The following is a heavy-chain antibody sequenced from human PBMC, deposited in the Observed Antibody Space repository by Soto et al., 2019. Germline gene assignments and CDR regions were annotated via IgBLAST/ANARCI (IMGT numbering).Heavy chain of an antibody. J-gene: IGHJ4*02. CDR1: VVSFCSYA. CDR3: ARWSYLDY. Sequence: GALRLCGAASVVSFCSYALRWVRQAPGKGLEWVSTISGSDGKTFYADSVKGRFSISRDTSQSTLYLQMNSLRADDTAMYYCARWSYLDYWGQGTRVTVSS. V-gene: IGHV3-23*01. CDR2: ISGSDGKT. D-gene: IGHD3-3*01.